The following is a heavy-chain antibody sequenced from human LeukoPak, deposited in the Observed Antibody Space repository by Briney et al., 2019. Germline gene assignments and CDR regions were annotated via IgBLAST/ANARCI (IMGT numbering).Heavy chain of an antibody. CDR1: GGSISSSSYY. J-gene: IGHJ4*02. D-gene: IGHD3-22*01. Sequence: SETLSLTCTVSGGSISSSSYYWGWIRQPPGKGLEWIGSIYYSGSTNYNSSLKSRVTMSVDTSKNQFSLKLSSVTAADTAVYYCARVRYYDSTVLTRKRSYYFDYWGQGTLVTVSS. CDR3: ARVRYYDSTVLTRKRSYYFDY. CDR2: IYYSGST. V-gene: IGHV4-39*07.